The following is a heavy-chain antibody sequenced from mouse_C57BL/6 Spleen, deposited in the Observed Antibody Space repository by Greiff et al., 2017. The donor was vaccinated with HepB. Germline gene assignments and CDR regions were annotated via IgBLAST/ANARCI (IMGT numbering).Heavy chain of an antibody. CDR1: GFNIKDDY. Sequence: EVQLQQSGAELVRPGASVKLSCTASGFNIKDDYMHWVKQRPEQGLEWIGWIDPENGDTEYASKFQGKATITADTSSNTAYLQLSSLTSEDTAVYYCTTSRLRRGEAWFAYWGQGTLVTVSA. V-gene: IGHV14-4*01. J-gene: IGHJ3*01. D-gene: IGHD2-4*01. CDR2: IDPENGDT. CDR3: TTSRLRRGEAWFAY.